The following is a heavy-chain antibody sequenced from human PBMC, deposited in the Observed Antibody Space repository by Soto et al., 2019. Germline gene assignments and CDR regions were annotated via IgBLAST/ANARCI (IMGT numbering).Heavy chain of an antibody. J-gene: IGHJ6*02. Sequence: QITLKESGPTLVKPTQTLTLTCTFSGFSLSTSGVGVAWIRQPPGKALEWLALIYWDVDKRYRPTLESRLTITKDTSKNHVVLKRTNMDSVDTATYYCAYLPCSGGSCYWYSFSGMDVWGQGTTVTVSS. CDR3: AYLPCSGGSCYWYSFSGMDV. V-gene: IGHV2-5*02. D-gene: IGHD2-15*01. CDR2: IYWDVDK. CDR1: GFSLSTSGVG.